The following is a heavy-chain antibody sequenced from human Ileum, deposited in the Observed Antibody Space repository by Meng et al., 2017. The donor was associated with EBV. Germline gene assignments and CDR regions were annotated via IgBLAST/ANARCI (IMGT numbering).Heavy chain of an antibody. CDR2: IYRGGGT. V-gene: IGHV4-4*02. CDR1: GGSISSSDW. CDR3: ARVRVIPAAIGFDY. J-gene: IGHJ4*02. Sequence: QWQRSGPGLVKPSGTLSLTCAVSGGSISSSDWWSWVRQPPGKGLEWIGEIYRGGGTNYNASLKSRVTISVDTSKNHFSLKLNSVTAADTAVYYCARVRVIPAAIGFDYWGQGTLVTVSS. D-gene: IGHD2-2*02.